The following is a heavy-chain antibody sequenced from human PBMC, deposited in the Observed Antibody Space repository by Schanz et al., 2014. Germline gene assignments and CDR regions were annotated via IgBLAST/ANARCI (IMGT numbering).Heavy chain of an antibody. V-gene: IGHV3-30-3*01. J-gene: IGHJ4*02. CDR2: ISKDGSIK. Sequence: QVQLLQFGGGVVQPGRSLRLSCAASGFTFSSYAMHWVRQAPGKGLEWVALISKDGSIKYYADSVEGRFTITRDNSRNTMKLKMNSRRTEDTAVYYCESTSGYSDYGTYFDFWGQGTLDTVSA. CDR1: GFTFSSYA. D-gene: IGHD5-12*01. CDR3: ESTSGYSDYGTYFDF.